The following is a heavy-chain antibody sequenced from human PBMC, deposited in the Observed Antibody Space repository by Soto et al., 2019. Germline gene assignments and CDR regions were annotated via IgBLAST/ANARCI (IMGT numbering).Heavy chain of an antibody. Sequence: GGSLRLSCAASGFTFSSYSMSWVRQAPGKGLEWVSGFRTGGDDATTYYADSVKGRFTISRDNSKNMLFLQMNSLRAEDTAIYYCAKKASSGPGSQHFDNWGQGTLVTVSS. J-gene: IGHJ4*02. CDR3: AKKASSGPGSQHFDN. CDR1: GFTFSSYS. V-gene: IGHV3-23*01. D-gene: IGHD3-10*01. CDR2: FRTGGDDATT.